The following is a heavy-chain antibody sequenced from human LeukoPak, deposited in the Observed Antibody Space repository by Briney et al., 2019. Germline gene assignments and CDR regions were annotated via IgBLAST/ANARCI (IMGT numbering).Heavy chain of an antibody. D-gene: IGHD4-11*01. Sequence: GGSLRLSCAASGFTVSSNYMSWVRQAPGRGLEWVSVICSGGGTYYADSVKGRFTISRDNSKNTLYVQMNSLRAEDTAVYYCAKGRSGSSNWALRIFDNWGQGTLVSVSS. CDR1: GFTVSSNY. J-gene: IGHJ4*02. CDR3: AKGRSGSSNWALRIFDN. V-gene: IGHV3-53*01. CDR2: ICSGGGT.